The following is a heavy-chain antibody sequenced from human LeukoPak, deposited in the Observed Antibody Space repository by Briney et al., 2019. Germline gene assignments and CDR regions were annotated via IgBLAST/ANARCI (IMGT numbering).Heavy chain of an antibody. V-gene: IGHV4-34*01. J-gene: IGHJ4*02. CDR1: GGSFSGYY. Sequence: SETLSLTCAVYGGSFSGYYWSWIRQPPGKGLEWIGEINHSGSTNYNPSLKNRVTISVDTSKNQFSLKLSSVTAADTAVYYCARAVAGCLWYWGQGTLVTVSS. CDR3: ARAVAGCLWY. D-gene: IGHD6-19*01. CDR2: INHSGST.